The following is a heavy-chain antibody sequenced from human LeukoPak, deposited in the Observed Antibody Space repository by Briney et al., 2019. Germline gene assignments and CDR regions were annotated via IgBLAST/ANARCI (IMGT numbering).Heavy chain of an antibody. J-gene: IGHJ4*02. Sequence: GGSLRLSCAASGFTFSNAWMNWVRQAPGKGLEWVGGSKRKTDGGTTDYAAPVKVRFSISRDDSKNTLYLHMNSLITEDTAVYYCTTDTGSSGYVFDYWGQGALVTVSS. D-gene: IGHD3-22*01. V-gene: IGHV3-15*01. CDR2: SKRKTDGGTT. CDR3: TTDTGSSGYVFDY. CDR1: GFTFSNAW.